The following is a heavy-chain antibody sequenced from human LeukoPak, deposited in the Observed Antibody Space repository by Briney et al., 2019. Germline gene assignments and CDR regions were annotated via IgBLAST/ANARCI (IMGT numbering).Heavy chain of an antibody. Sequence: PSQTLSLTCTVSGGSISSGSYYWSWIRQPPGKGLEWIGYIYYSGSTYYNPSLKSRVTISVDTSKNQFSLKLSSVTAADTAVYYCAREPREWSGYGLDYWGQGTLVTVSS. CDR3: AREPREWSGYGLDY. V-gene: IGHV4-30-4*08. D-gene: IGHD3-3*01. CDR1: GGSISSGSYY. CDR2: IYYSGST. J-gene: IGHJ4*02.